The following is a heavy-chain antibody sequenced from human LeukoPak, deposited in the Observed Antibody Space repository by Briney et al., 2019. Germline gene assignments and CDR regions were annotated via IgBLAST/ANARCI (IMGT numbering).Heavy chain of an antibody. CDR1: GFTFSDAW. CDR3: TTGRSY. J-gene: IGHJ4*02. Sequence: GGSLTLLCAAWGFTFSDAWLQWVPRSPGKGLEWIGRIKTKADGGTTDYAAFVTGRFTISRDDSRDTLYLQMDSLRTEDTAVDYCTTGRSYWGQGTLVTVSS. V-gene: IGHV3-15*07. CDR2: IKTKADGGTT.